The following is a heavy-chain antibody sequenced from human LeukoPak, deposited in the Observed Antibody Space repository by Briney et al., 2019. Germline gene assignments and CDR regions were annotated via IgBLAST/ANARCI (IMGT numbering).Heavy chain of an antibody. CDR3: AKAETMTQRGYFDY. D-gene: IGHD1-1*01. V-gene: IGHV3-23*01. Sequence: PGGSLRLSCAASGFTFSNHAMSWVRQAPGKGLEWVSNIRASGGSTYYADSVKGRFTISRDNSKNTLYLQMNSLRAEDTAVYYCAKAETMTQRGYFDYWGQGTLVTVSS. CDR2: IRASGGST. J-gene: IGHJ4*02. CDR1: GFTFSNHA.